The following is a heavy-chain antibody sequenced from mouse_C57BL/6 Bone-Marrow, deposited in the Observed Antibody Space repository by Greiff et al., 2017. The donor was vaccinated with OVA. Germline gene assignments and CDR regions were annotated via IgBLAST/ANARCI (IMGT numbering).Heavy chain of an antibody. Sequence: EVNVVESGGDLVKPGGSLKLSCAASGFTFSSYGMSWVRQTPDKRLEWVATISSGGSYTYYPDSVKGRFTISRDNAKNTLYLQMSSLKSEDTAMYYCARGSHWGQGTTLTVSS. V-gene: IGHV5-6*01. D-gene: IGHD1-1*01. CDR3: ARGSH. CDR1: GFTFSSYG. J-gene: IGHJ2*01. CDR2: ISSGGSYT.